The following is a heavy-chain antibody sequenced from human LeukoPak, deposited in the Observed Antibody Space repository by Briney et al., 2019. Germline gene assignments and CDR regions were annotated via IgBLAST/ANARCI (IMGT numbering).Heavy chain of an antibody. CDR1: GFMFSDYF. CDR2: ISSNSTYT. V-gene: IGHV3-11*05. Sequence: PGGSLRLSCAASGFMFSDYFMSWIRQAPGKELEWISYISSNSTYTKYADSVKGRFTISRDNAKKSLYLQMNSLRAEDTAVYYCARDNGNKYYFDYWGQGTLVTVSS. J-gene: IGHJ4*02. CDR3: ARDNGNKYYFDY. D-gene: IGHD2-8*01.